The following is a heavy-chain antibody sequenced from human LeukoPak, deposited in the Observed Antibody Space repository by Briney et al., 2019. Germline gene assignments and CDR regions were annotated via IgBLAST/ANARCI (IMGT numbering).Heavy chain of an antibody. V-gene: IGHV3-30*02. D-gene: IGHD1-14*01. CDR3: AKTGFQWGDYYYYMDV. J-gene: IGHJ6*03. CDR1: GFTFSSYA. CDR2: IRYDETTK. Sequence: GRSLRLSCAASGFTFSSYAMHWVRQAPGKGLEWVAFIRYDETTKFYADSVEGRFTISRDNSKNTLYLQMTSLRVEDTAVYSCAKTGFQWGDYYYYMDVWGKGTTVTVSS.